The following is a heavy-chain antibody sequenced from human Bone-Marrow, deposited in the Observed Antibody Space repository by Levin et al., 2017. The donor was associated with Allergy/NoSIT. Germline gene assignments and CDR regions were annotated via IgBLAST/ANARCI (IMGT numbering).Heavy chain of an antibody. CDR3: AKDMNRRYDGTGNYYDAFDT. Sequence: SLKISCAASGFTFDNYAMHWVRQAPGKGLEWVSGISWNSDDIDYADSVKGRFTISRDNAKNSLSLQINSLRAEHTASYYCAKDMNRRYDGTGNYYDAFDTWGQGTTVIVSS. J-gene: IGHJ3*02. CDR1: GFTFDNYA. CDR2: ISWNSDDI. V-gene: IGHV3-9*01. D-gene: IGHD3-10*01.